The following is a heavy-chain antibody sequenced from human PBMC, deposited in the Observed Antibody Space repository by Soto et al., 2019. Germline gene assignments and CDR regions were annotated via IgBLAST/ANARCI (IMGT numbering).Heavy chain of an antibody. V-gene: IGHV1-8*01. Sequence: ASVKVSCKASGYSFTNNDVSWVRQATGQGLEWMGWMNPGSGDTGYAQKFQGGVTMTRDISTATAYMELSSLRSDDTATYYCARMATFGSLNWFDPWGQGTLVTVSS. D-gene: IGHD3-16*01. CDR1: GYSFTNND. J-gene: IGHJ5*02. CDR3: ARMATFGSLNWFDP. CDR2: MNPGSGDT.